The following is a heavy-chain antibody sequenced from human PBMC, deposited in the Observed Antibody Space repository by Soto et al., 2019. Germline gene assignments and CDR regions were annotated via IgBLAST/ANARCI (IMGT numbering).Heavy chain of an antibody. Sequence: GGSLRLSCAASGFTFSSYSMNWVRQAPGKGLEWVSYISSSSSTIYYADSVKGRFTISRDNAKNSLYLQMNNLRAEDTAVYYCAREVTAAQDSWGQGTLVTVSS. CDR1: GFTFSSYS. D-gene: IGHD6-13*01. V-gene: IGHV3-48*01. CDR2: ISSSSSTI. CDR3: AREVTAAQDS. J-gene: IGHJ4*02.